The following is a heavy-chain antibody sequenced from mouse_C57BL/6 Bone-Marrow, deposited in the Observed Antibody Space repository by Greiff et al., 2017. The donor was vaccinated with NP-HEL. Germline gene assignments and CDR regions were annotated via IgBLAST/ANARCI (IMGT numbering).Heavy chain of an antibody. CDR3: ARSPGNYFDY. CDR1: GYTFTSYW. CDR2: IHPNSGST. Sequence: VQLQQSGAELMKPGASVKLSCKATGYTFTSYWMHWVKQRPGQGLEWIGMIHPNSGSTNYNEKFKSKATLTVDKSSSTAYMQLSSLTSEDSAVYYCARSPGNYFDYWGQGTTLTVSS. D-gene: IGHD1-1*02. J-gene: IGHJ2*01. V-gene: IGHV1-64*01.